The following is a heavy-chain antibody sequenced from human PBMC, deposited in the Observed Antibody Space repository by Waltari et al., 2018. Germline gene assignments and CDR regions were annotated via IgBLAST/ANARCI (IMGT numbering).Heavy chain of an antibody. D-gene: IGHD3-9*01. CDR3: VKVGILAGYNYGIDV. CDR2: IKMDGSTT. CDR1: GFTFSTYW. Sequence: DVQLVESGGGLVQPGGSLRLSCAAPGFTFSTYWRHWVRQAPGKGLVWVSRIKMDGSTTYYAGSVKGRFTISRDNAKNTLYLQMNSLRTEDTAVYYCVKVGILAGYNYGIDVWGQGTTVTVSS. J-gene: IGHJ6*02. V-gene: IGHV3-74*01.